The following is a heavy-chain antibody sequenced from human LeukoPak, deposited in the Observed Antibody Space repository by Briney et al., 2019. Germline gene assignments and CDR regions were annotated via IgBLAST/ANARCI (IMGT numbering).Heavy chain of an antibody. Sequence: GGSLRLSCAASGFTFSGSAMHWVRQASGKGLEWVGRIRTKANSYATTYAASVKGRFTMSRDDSKKTAFLQMNSLKTEDTAVYYCTRGQPRWFDPWGREPWSPSPQ. CDR3: TRGQPRWFDP. CDR2: IRTKANSYAT. CDR1: GFTFSGSA. V-gene: IGHV3-73*01. J-gene: IGHJ5*02. D-gene: IGHD1-14*01.